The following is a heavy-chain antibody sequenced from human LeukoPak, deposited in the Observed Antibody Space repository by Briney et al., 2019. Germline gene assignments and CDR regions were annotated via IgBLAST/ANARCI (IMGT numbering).Heavy chain of an antibody. CDR2: IKQDGSEI. CDR3: AKDGVLYYYDSSDYDYEYYYYYMDV. D-gene: IGHD3-22*01. V-gene: IGHV3-7*03. Sequence: QPGGPLRLSCAASAFTFSSYWMSWVRQAPGKGLEWVANIKQDGSEIYYVDSVKGRFTISRDNSKNTLYLQMNSLRAEDTAVYYCAKDGVLYYYDSSDYDYEYYYYYMDVWGKGTTVTVSS. CDR1: AFTFSSYW. J-gene: IGHJ6*03.